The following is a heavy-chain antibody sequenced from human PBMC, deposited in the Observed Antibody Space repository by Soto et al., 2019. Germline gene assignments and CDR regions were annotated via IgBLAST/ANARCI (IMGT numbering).Heavy chain of an antibody. J-gene: IGHJ5*02. V-gene: IGHV1-18*01. CDR2: ISAYNGNT. CDR1: GYTFTIYG. CDR3: ARGKWLRPPLKSVKEKTNWFDP. D-gene: IGHD5-12*01. Sequence: EASVKVSCKASGYTFTIYGISWVRQAPGQGPEWMGWISAYNGNTNYAQKPKGRVTMTRNTSISTAYMELSSLRSEDTAVYYCARGKWLRPPLKSVKEKTNWFDPWGQGTLVTVSS.